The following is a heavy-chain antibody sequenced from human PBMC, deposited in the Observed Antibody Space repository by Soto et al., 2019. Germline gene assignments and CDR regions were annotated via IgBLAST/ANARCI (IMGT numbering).Heavy chain of an antibody. CDR3: ARGYYFGSGSYAPETYLDV. J-gene: IGHJ6*03. D-gene: IGHD3-10*01. CDR2: IKEDGSEK. V-gene: IGHV3-7*01. CDR1: GFTLSSYS. Sequence: EVQLLESGGGLVQPGGSLRLSCVASGFTLSSYSMTWVRQAPGKGLEWVANIKEDGSEKYYADSVKGRFTISRDNARNSMFLQINNLRADDKAVYYCARGYYFGSGSYAPETYLDVWGKGTTVTVSS.